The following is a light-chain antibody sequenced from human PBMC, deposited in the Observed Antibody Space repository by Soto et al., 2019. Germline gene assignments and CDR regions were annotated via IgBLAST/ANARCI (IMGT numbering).Light chain of an antibody. V-gene: IGKV3-11*01. CDR2: DAS. CDR3: QKRSNWPSLT. J-gene: IGKJ4*01. Sequence: EIVLTQSPATLSLSPGERATLSCRASQSVSSYFAWYQHNPCQAPRLLIYDASNSATGIPARISGSGSGKYFTLTISSLESEDFAVYDSQKRSNWPSLTFGGGTKVEIK. CDR1: QSVSSY.